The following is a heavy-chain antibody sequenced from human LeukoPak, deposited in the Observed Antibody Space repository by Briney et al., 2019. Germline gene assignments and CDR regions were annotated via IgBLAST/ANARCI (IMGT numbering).Heavy chain of an antibody. Sequence: PGGSLRFSCAASGFTFSSYSMIWVRQAPGKGLEWVSSISSSSTYIYYADSVKGRFTISRDNAKNSLYLQMNSLRAEDTAVYYCASSSLRFLEWLLDYWGQGTLVTVSS. D-gene: IGHD3-3*01. J-gene: IGHJ4*02. CDR2: ISSSSTYI. CDR3: ASSSLRFLEWLLDY. CDR1: GFTFSSYS. V-gene: IGHV3-21*01.